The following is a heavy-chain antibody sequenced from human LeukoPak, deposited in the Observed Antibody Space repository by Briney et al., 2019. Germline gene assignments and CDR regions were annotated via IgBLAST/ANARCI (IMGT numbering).Heavy chain of an antibody. J-gene: IGHJ4*02. CDR2: INHSGST. D-gene: IGHD3-10*01. V-gene: IGHV4-34*01. CDR3: ARPPYGSGSYYRY. Sequence: SETLSLTCAVYGGSFSGYYWSWIRQPPGKGLEWIGEINHSGSTNYNPSLKSRVTISVDTSKNQFSLKLSSVTAADTAVYYCARPPYGSGSYYRYWGQGTLVTVSS. CDR1: GGSFSGYY.